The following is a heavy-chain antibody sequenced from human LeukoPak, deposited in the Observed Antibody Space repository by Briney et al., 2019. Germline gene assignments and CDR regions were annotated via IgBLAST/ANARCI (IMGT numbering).Heavy chain of an antibody. CDR2: IRSKVYGGTT. D-gene: IGHD3-22*01. J-gene: IGHJ4*02. V-gene: IGHV3-49*04. CDR3: TRPFTYYYDSSLLLGDFDY. Sequence: PGGSLRLSCTASGFTFGDYAMSWVRQAPGKGLEWVGFIRSKVYGGTTEYAASVKGRFTISRDDSKSIAYLQMNSLKTEDTAVYYCTRPFTYYYDSSLLLGDFDYWGQGTLVTVSS. CDR1: GFTFGDYA.